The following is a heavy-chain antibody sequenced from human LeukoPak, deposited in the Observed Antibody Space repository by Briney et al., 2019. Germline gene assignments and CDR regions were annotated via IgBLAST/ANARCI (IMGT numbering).Heavy chain of an antibody. V-gene: IGHV3-23*01. Sequence: PGGSLNLSCAASGFTFNFHSMAWVRQAPGKGLEWLSAVSGSGSSTYYTDSVKGRFTISRDNSKNMVYLQMNSLRAEDTAVYYCAKDLVSQRGVGSSEKVDYWGQGTLVTVSS. CDR2: VSGSGSST. CDR3: AKDLVSQRGVGSSEKVDY. CDR1: GFTFNFHS. J-gene: IGHJ4*02. D-gene: IGHD3-10*01.